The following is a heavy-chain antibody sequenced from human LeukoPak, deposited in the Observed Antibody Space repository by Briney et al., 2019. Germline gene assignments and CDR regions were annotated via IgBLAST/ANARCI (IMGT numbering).Heavy chain of an antibody. Sequence: SETLSLTCTVSGGSVSSNNYQWNWIRQPPGKGLEWIGDIYHSGSTNYNPSLKSRVTISVDTSKNQFSLKLSSVTAADTAVYYCVRRLVGQTFDYWGQGTLVTVSS. CDR1: GGSVSSNNYQ. CDR3: VRRLVGQTFDY. J-gene: IGHJ4*02. V-gene: IGHV4-61*01. D-gene: IGHD3-10*01. CDR2: IYHSGST.